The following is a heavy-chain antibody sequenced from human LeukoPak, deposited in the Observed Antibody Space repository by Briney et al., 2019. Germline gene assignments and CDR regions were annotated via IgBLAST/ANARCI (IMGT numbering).Heavy chain of an antibody. CDR1: GFTFSNYW. CDR2: INSDASST. CDR3: ARGSYQVLYFDY. J-gene: IGHJ4*02. D-gene: IGHD2-2*01. V-gene: IGHV3-74*01. Sequence: GGSLRLSCAASGFTFSNYWMHWARQAPGKGLVWVSRINSDASSTSYADSVKGRFTISRDNAKNTLYLQMNSLRAEDTAVYYCARGSYQVLYFDYWGQGTLVTVSS.